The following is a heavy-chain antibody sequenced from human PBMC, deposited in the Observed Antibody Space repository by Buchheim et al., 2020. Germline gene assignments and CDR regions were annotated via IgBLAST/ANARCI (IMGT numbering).Heavy chain of an antibody. CDR1: GVSVSSGDYY. D-gene: IGHD3-10*01. CDR2: IYYSGST. J-gene: IGHJ5*02. CDR3: ARPRRTVRGAINWFDP. V-gene: IGHV4-30-4*01. Sequence: QVQLQESGPGLVKPSQTLSLTCSVSGVSVSSGDYYWSWIRQPPGKGLEWIGYIYYSGSTYYNPSLKSRVTISMDTSKNQFSLNLSSVTAADTAVYYCARPRRTVRGAINWFDPWGQGTL.